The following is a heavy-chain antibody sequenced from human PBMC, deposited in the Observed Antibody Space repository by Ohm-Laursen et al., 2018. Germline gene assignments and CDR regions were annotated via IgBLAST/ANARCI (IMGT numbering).Heavy chain of an antibody. Sequence: SLRLSCSASGLTFSAYWMHWVRQAPGKGLLCVSRINGDGSITTYADSVKGRFTISRDNAKNTLYLQMNGLRVEDTTVYYCARARYCTSGSCYSDYWGQGTQVTVSS. J-gene: IGHJ4*02. V-gene: IGHV3-74*01. CDR1: GLTFSAYW. CDR2: INGDGSIT. D-gene: IGHD2-15*01. CDR3: ARARYCTSGSCYSDY.